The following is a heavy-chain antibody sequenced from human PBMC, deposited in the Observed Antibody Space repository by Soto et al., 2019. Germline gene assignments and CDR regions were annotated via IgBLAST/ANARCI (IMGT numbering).Heavy chain of an antibody. J-gene: IGHJ5*02. CDR1: GGSISSYY. Sequence: QVQLQESGPGLVKPSATLSLTCTVSGGSISSYYWSWVRQPPGKGLERIGYIYYSGSTNYNPSLKSRVTIAVDTSKNQFSRKLSAVTAADTSVYYCARSTDYYGSGSYEFDPWGHGTLVTVSS. CDR3: ARSTDYYGSGSYEFDP. V-gene: IGHV4-59*01. CDR2: IYYSGST. D-gene: IGHD3-10*01.